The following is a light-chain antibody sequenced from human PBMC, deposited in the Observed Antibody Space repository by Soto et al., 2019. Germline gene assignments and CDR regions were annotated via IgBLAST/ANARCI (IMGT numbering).Light chain of an antibody. CDR3: QQYNNWWT. CDR1: QSVTTN. V-gene: IGKV3-15*01. CDR2: GAS. J-gene: IGKJ1*01. Sequence: ILMTQSPATLSVSPGEGATLSCRASQSVTTNLAWYQQKPGQAPRLLIYGASTRATGIPARFSGRGSGTEFTLPISSLQSEDFAVYYCQQYNNWWTFGQGTKVEIK.